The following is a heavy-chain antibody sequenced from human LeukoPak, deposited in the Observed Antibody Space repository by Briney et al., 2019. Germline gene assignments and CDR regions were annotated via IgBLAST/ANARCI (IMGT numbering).Heavy chain of an antibody. Sequence: PGGSLRLSCAASGFTFSSYSMNWVREAPGKGLEWVSSISSSSSYIYSADSVKGRFTISRDNAKNSLYLQMNSLTAEDTAVYYCARESFAARWDWGQGTLVTVSS. CDR3: ARESFAARWD. V-gene: IGHV3-21*01. D-gene: IGHD6-6*01. CDR1: GFTFSSYS. CDR2: ISSSSSYI. J-gene: IGHJ4*02.